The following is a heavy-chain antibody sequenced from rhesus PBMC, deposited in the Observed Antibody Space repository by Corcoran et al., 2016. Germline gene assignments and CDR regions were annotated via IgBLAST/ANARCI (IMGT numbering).Heavy chain of an antibody. V-gene: IGHV4S14*01. J-gene: IGHJ4*01. Sequence: QVQLQESGPGLVKPSETLSLTCAVSGGSISGYYYWSWIRQPPGKGLEWIGSIYGSGWSNYLNPSLKSRFTLSVDTSKNQFSLKLSSVTAADTAVYYCASVPDSGSYYYFDYWGQGVLVTVSS. D-gene: IGHD3-16*01. CDR3: ASVPDSGSYYYFDY. CDR1: GGSISGYYY. CDR2: IYGSGWSN.